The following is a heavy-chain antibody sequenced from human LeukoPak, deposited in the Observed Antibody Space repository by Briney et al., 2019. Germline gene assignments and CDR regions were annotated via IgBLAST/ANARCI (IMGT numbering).Heavy chain of an antibody. CDR1: GGSFCVYY. V-gene: IGHV4-34*01. CDR2: INHSGSN. J-gene: IGHJ4*02. CDR3: AGPGAGDLDY. D-gene: IGHD3-10*01. Sequence: SETLSLTCAVYGGSFCVYYWSWIRQPPGKGLEWIGEINHSGSNNYNPSLKSRVTISVDTSKNHFSLKLSSVTAADTAVYYCAGPGAGDLDYWGQGTLVTVSS.